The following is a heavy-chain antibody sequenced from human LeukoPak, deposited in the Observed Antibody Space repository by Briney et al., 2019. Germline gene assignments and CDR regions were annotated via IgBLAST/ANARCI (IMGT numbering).Heavy chain of an antibody. J-gene: IGHJ3*02. CDR1: GFTFSNYW. D-gene: IGHD3-16*02. Sequence: GGSLRLSCAASGFTFSNYWMSWVRQAPGKGLEWVANIKQGGSEKYYVDSVKGRFTISRDNAKNSLYLQMNSLRAEDTAVYYCARVKPSYDYVWGSYRYNHAFDIWGQGTMVTVSS. CDR2: IKQGGSEK. V-gene: IGHV3-7*01. CDR3: ARVKPSYDYVWGSYRYNHAFDI.